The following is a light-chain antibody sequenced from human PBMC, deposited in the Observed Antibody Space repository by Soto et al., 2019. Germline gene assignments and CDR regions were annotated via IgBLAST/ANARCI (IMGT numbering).Light chain of an antibody. CDR2: TTN. CDR1: TGAVTSGNY. Sequence: QDVVTQEPSLTVSPGGTVTLTCASSTGAVTSGNYPSWFQQRPGQAPRTLIYTTNSKHSWTPARFSGSLLGDKAALTLSGVQPEDEADYYCLLYYGGAQLVFGGGTKLTVL. V-gene: IGLV7-43*01. CDR3: LLYYGGAQLV. J-gene: IGLJ3*02.